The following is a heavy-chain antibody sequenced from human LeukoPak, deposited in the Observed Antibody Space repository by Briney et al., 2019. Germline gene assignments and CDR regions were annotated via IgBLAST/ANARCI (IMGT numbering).Heavy chain of an antibody. CDR1: GVSISSYY. V-gene: IGHV4-59*08. D-gene: IGHD4-17*01. CDR3: AGGYGDYIPWFDP. Sequence: SETLSVTCTVSGVSISSYYWSWIRQPPGKGLEWIGYIYYSGSTNYNPSLKSRVTISVDTSKNQFSLKLSSVTAADTAVYYCAGGYGDYIPWFDPWGQGTLVTVSS. J-gene: IGHJ5*02. CDR2: IYYSGST.